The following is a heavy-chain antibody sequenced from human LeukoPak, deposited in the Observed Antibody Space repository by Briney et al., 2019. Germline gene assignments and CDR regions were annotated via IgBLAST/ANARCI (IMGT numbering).Heavy chain of an antibody. Sequence: EASVKVSCKASGYTFTNYYMHWVRQAPGQGLEWMGWISGYNGDTNYAQKLQGRVTMTTDTSTGTAYMELRSLRSEDTAVYYCARDVMVRGITYSFHYWGQGTLVTVSS. J-gene: IGHJ4*02. V-gene: IGHV1-18*04. D-gene: IGHD3-10*01. CDR3: ARDVMVRGITYSFHY. CDR2: ISGYNGDT. CDR1: GYTFTNYY.